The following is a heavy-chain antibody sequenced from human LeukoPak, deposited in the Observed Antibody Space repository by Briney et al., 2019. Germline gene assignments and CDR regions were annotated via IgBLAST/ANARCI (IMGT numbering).Heavy chain of an antibody. Sequence: GGSLRLSCAASGLTFSNYWMHWVRQAPGKGLMWVSCINPDGSFTNYADSVKGRFTISRDNAKNTLYLHMNSLRAEDTAVYYCARTIVVVPAAKILGYWGQGTLVTVSS. D-gene: IGHD2-2*01. CDR2: INPDGSFT. V-gene: IGHV3-74*01. CDR1: GLTFSNYW. J-gene: IGHJ4*02. CDR3: ARTIVVVPAAKILGY.